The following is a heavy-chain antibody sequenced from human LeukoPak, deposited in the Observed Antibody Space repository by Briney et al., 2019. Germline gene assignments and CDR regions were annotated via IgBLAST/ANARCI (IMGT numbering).Heavy chain of an antibody. V-gene: IGHV3-48*01. CDR1: GFTFSNYA. CDR3: AKERPQLVLDYYYYYYMDV. D-gene: IGHD6-13*01. CDR2: ISRSTSSI. Sequence: PGGSLRLSCAASGFTFSNYAMNWVRQAPGKGLEWVSHISRSTSSIYYTDSVKGRFTISRDNAKNSLYLQMNSLRAEDTAVYYCAKERPQLVLDYYYYYYMDVWGKGTTVTVSS. J-gene: IGHJ6*03.